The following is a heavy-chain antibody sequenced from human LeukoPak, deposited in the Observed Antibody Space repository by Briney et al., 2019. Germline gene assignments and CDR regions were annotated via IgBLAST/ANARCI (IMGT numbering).Heavy chain of an antibody. D-gene: IGHD1-7*01. Sequence: GGSLRLSCAASGFTFSRYSMNWVRQAPGKGLEWVSFISTSSSYIYYADSMKGRFTISRHNAKNSLYLQMNGLRAEDTAVYYCAKRRGLELLYYYYMDVWGKGTTVTVSS. CDR1: GFTFSRYS. CDR3: AKRRGLELLYYYYMDV. V-gene: IGHV3-21*04. J-gene: IGHJ6*03. CDR2: ISTSSSYI.